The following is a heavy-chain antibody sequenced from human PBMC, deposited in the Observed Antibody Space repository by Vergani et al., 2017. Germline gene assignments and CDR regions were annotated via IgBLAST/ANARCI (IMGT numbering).Heavy chain of an antibody. Sequence: VQLVESGGGVVQPGRSLRLSCAASGFTVSSNYMSWVRQAPGKGLEWVSVIYSGGSTYYADSVKGRFTISRDNSKNTLYLQMNSLRAEDTAVYYCAKDQGFWRPEFFDYWGQGTLVTVSS. CDR1: GFTVSSNY. V-gene: IGHV3-66*01. CDR3: AKDQGFWRPEFFDY. D-gene: IGHD3-3*01. CDR2: IYSGGST. J-gene: IGHJ4*02.